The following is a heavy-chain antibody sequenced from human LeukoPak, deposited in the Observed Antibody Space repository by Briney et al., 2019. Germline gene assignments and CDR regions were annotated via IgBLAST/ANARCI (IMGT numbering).Heavy chain of an antibody. CDR1: GGSISSYY. Sequence: SETLSLTCTVSGGSISSYYWSWIRQPPGKGPEWIGYIYYSGSTNYNPSLKSRVTISVDTSKNQFYLKLSSVTAADTAVYYCARARYCSGGSCYSLGRYYYGMDVWGQGTTVTVSS. J-gene: IGHJ6*02. D-gene: IGHD2-15*01. CDR2: IYYSGST. CDR3: ARARYCSGGSCYSLGRYYYGMDV. V-gene: IGHV4-59*01.